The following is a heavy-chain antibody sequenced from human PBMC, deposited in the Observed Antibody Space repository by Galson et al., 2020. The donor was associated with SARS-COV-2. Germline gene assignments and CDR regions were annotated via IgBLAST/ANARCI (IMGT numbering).Heavy chain of an antibody. CDR3: AGRAYNNYYFDL. CDR2: IYYSGST. D-gene: IGHD1-1*01. V-gene: IGHV4-31*03. Sequence: SQTLSLTCSVSGDSISSGGYYWTWIHQHPGKALEWIGHIYYSGSTYYNPSLKSRVSISVDTSTNQVSLKLNSVTAADTAVYFCAGRAYNNYYFDLWGRGTLVTVSS. J-gene: IGHJ2*01. CDR1: GDSISSGGYY.